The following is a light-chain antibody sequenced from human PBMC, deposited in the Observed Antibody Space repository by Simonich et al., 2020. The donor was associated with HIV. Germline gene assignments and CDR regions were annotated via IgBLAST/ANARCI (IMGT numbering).Light chain of an antibody. CDR2: GAS. Sequence: EIVLTQSPGTLSLSPGERATLSCRASQSVSSSYLAWYQHKPGQAPRLLIYGASSRATGIPDRFSGSGSGTDFTLKISRVETDDVGVYYCMEALQTRTFGQGTKVEIK. CDR1: QSVSSSY. CDR3: MEALQTRT. J-gene: IGKJ1*01. V-gene: IGKV3-20*01.